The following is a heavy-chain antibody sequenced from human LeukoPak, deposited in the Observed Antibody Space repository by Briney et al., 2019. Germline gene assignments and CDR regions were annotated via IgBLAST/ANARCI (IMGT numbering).Heavy chain of an antibody. V-gene: IGHV3-43D*03. Sequence: QAGGSLRLSCAASGFTFDDYDMHWVRQAPGRGLEWVSLINWDGAGTYYTDSVKGRFIISRDNSKNSLYLQMNSLRAEDTAVYYCAKDYDILTGYFFAHPDYWGQGTLVTVSS. D-gene: IGHD3-9*01. CDR2: INWDGAGT. J-gene: IGHJ4*02. CDR3: AKDYDILTGYFFAHPDY. CDR1: GFTFDDYD.